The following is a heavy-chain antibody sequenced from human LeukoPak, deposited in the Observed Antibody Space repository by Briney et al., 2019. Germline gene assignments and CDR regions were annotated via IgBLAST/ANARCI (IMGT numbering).Heavy chain of an antibody. Sequence: GGSLRLSCAASGFTFSSYAMSWVRQAPGKGLEWVSAISGSGGSTYYADSVKGRFTISRDDSKNTLYLQMNSLRAEDTAVYYCAKPGSSTRNYFDYWGQGTLVTVSS. J-gene: IGHJ4*02. CDR3: AKPGSSTRNYFDY. CDR1: GFTFSSYA. CDR2: ISGSGGST. D-gene: IGHD2-15*01. V-gene: IGHV3-23*01.